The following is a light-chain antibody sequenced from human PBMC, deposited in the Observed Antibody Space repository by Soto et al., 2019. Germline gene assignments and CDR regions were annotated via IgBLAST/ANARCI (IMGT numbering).Light chain of an antibody. Sequence: EIVLTQSPGTLSLSPGERATLSCRASQSVSSSYLAWYQQKPGQAPRLLIYGASRRATGIPDRFSGSGSGTDFILTISRLEPEDFAVYYCQQYGSSGTFGQGTKVDIK. V-gene: IGKV3-20*01. CDR1: QSVSSSY. CDR3: QQYGSSGT. J-gene: IGKJ1*01. CDR2: GAS.